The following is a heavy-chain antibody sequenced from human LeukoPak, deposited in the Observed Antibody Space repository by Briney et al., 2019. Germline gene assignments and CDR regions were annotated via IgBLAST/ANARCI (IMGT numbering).Heavy chain of an antibody. Sequence: PGGSLRLSCAASGFTFSSYAMSWVRQAPGKGLEWVSAISGSGGSTYYADSVKGRFTISRDNSKNTLYLQMNSRRAEDTAVYYCGGAEYYYYYMDVWGKGTTVTVSS. V-gene: IGHV3-23*01. J-gene: IGHJ6*03. CDR1: GFTFSSYA. CDR3: GGAEYYYYYMDV. CDR2: ISGSGGST.